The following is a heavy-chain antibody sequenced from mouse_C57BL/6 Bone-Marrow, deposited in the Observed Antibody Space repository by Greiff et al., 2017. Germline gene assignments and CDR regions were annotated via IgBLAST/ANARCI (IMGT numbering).Heavy chain of an antibody. D-gene: IGHD1-1*01. CDR1: GYTFTSYW. CDR3: ARSVITSFAY. Sequence: QVQLQQPGAELVRPGTSVTLSCKASGYTFTSYWMHWVKQRPGQGLEWIGVIDPSDSYTNYNQKFKGKATLTVDTSSSTAYMQLSSLTSEDSAVYYCARSVITSFAYWGQGTLVTVSA. V-gene: IGHV1-59*01. J-gene: IGHJ3*01. CDR2: IDPSDSYT.